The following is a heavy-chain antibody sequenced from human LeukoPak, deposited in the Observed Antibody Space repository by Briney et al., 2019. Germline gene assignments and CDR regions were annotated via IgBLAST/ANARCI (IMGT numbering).Heavy chain of an antibody. V-gene: IGHV1-3*01. CDR3: AREPRSSSSWGYFDY. Sequence: ASVKVSCTASGYTFTSYAMHWVRQAPGQRLEWMGWINAGNGNTKYSQKFQGRVTITRDTSASTAYMELSSLRSEDTAVYYCAREPRSSSSWGYFDYWGQGTLVTVSS. J-gene: IGHJ4*02. CDR2: INAGNGNT. CDR1: GYTFTSYA. D-gene: IGHD6-13*01.